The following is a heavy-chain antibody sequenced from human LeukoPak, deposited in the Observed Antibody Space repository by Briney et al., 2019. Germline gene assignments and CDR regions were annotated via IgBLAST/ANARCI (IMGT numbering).Heavy chain of an antibody. Sequence: GGSLRLSCAASGFTFRSYAMSWVRQAPGKGLEGVSRVSSSGGRTHYADAVKGRFTIPRDNSTNTLYLQMNSLRAEATAISYCANGWDPVSGSLPLNWGQGTLVTVSS. CDR1: GFTFRSYA. CDR2: VSSSGGRT. CDR3: ANGWDPVSGSLPLN. J-gene: IGHJ1*01. D-gene: IGHD1-26*01. V-gene: IGHV3-23*01.